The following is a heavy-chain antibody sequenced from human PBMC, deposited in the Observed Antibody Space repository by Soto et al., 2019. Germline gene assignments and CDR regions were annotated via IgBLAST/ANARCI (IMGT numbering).Heavy chain of an antibody. J-gene: IGHJ6*02. Sequence: GGSLRLSCAASGFTFSSYDMHWVRQATGKGLEWVSAIGTAGDTYYPGSVKGRFTISRENAKNSLYLQMNSLRAGDTAVYYCARDTYSSGWYQGGMDVWGQGTTVTVSS. V-gene: IGHV3-13*01. D-gene: IGHD6-19*01. CDR2: IGTAGDT. CDR1: GFTFSSYD. CDR3: ARDTYSSGWYQGGMDV.